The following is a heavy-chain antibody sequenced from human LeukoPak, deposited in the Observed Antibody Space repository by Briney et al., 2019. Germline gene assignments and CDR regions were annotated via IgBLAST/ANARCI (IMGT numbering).Heavy chain of an antibody. Sequence: ASVKVSCKASGYHFVNYAITWVRQAPGQGLEWMGWISPFNGQTNYAQNVQGRVTMTIDTSTSTAYMELRSLRSDDTAVYYCARDRNRSYYYDSSGYYHYWGRGTLVTVSS. CDR2: ISPFNGQT. CDR3: ARDRNRSYYYDSSGYYHY. V-gene: IGHV1-18*01. J-gene: IGHJ4*02. CDR1: GYHFVNYA. D-gene: IGHD3-22*01.